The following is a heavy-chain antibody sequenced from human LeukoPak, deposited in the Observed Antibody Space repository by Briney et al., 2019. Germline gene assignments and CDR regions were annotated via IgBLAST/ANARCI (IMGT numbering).Heavy chain of an antibody. V-gene: IGHV3-21*01. CDR1: GFTFSSYS. J-gene: IGHJ3*02. CDR2: ISSSSSYI. Sequence: GGSLRLSCAASGFTFSSYSMNWVRQAPGKGLEWVSSISSSSSYIYYADSVKGRFTISRDNAKNSLYLQMNSLRAEDTAVYYCARAVSPTYYYDSSGPNAFDNWGQGAMVTVSS. D-gene: IGHD3-22*01. CDR3: ARAVSPTYYYDSSGPNAFDN.